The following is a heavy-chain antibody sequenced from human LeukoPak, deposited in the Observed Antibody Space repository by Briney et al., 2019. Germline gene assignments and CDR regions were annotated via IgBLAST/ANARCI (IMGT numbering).Heavy chain of an antibody. D-gene: IGHD2-8*02. CDR1: GYTFTGYY. CDR3: ARLVSY. CDR2: IDPNSGGT. V-gene: IGHV1-2*02. J-gene: IGHJ4*02. Sequence: ASVKVSCEASGYTFTGYYIHWVRQAPGQGLEWMGWIDPNSGGTNYAQKFQGRVTLTRDTSISTVYMELSRLRFDDTAVYYCARLVSYWGQGTLVTVSS.